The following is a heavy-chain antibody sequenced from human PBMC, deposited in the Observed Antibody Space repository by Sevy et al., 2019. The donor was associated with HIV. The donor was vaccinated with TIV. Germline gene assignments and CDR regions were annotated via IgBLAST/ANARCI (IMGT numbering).Heavy chain of an antibody. J-gene: IGHJ4*02. Sequence: SETLSLTYTVSGDSISGYYWIWIRQPPGKGLEWIGYFYYSGRTNYSPSLKSRATISVDTSKNQISLTLTSVTAADTAIYYCANGISARLDYWGQGTLVTVSS. CDR2: FYYSGRT. D-gene: IGHD6-6*01. CDR1: GDSISGYY. V-gene: IGHV4-59*01. CDR3: ANGISARLDY.